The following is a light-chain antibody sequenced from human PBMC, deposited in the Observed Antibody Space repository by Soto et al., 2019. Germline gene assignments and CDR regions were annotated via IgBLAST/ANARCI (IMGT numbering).Light chain of an antibody. J-gene: IGLJ1*01. Sequence: QSALTQPASVSGSPGQSITISCTGTSSDVGSYNLVSWYQQHPGEAPKLMIYEGSERPSGVSNRFSGSKSGNTASLTISRLQTEDEADYYCNSYTSSNTLVFGTGTKLTVL. CDR2: EGS. CDR1: SSDVGSYNL. CDR3: NSYTSSNTLV. V-gene: IGLV2-14*02.